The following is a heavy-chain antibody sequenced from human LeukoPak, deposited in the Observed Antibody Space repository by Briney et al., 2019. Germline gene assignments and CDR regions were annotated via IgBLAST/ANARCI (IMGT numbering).Heavy chain of an antibody. CDR3: ARAGDIRRGGLGYYDYIWGSYRYTLPDY. J-gene: IGHJ4*02. Sequence: ASVKVSCKASGYTFTSYDINWVRQATGQGLEWMGRMNPNSGNTGYAQKFQGRVTMTRNTSISTAYMELSSLRSEDTAVYYCARAGDIRRGGLGYYDYIWGSYRYTLPDYWGQGTLVTVSS. D-gene: IGHD3-16*02. CDR2: MNPNSGNT. CDR1: GYTFTSYD. V-gene: IGHV1-8*01.